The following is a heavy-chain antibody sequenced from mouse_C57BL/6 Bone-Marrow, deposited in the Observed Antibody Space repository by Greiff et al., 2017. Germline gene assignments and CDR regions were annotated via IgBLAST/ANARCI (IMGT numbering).Heavy chain of an antibody. V-gene: IGHV1-5*01. CDR2: IYPGNSDT. J-gene: IGHJ3*01. CDR1: GYTFTSYW. CDR3: TRGVDYGGSYEVAY. Sequence: EVQLQQSGTVLARPGASVKMSCKTSGYTFTSYWMHWVKQRPGQGLEWIGAIYPGNSDTSYNQKFKGKSKLTAVTSASTAYMELSSLTNEDSAVYYCTRGVDYGGSYEVAYWGQGTRVTVSA. D-gene: IGHD1-1*01.